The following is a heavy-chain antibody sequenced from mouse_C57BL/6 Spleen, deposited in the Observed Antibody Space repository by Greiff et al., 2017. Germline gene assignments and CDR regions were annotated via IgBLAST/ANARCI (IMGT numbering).Heavy chain of an antibody. V-gene: IGHV6-3*01. CDR1: GFTFSNYW. J-gene: IGHJ3*01. D-gene: IGHD2-4*01. CDR3: TVLYYDYDAGFAY. CDR2: IRLKSDNYAT. Sequence: EVQRVESGGGLVQPGGSMKLSCVASGFTFSNYWMNWVRQSPEKGLEWVAQIRLKSDNYATHYAESVKGRFTISRDDSKSSVYLQMNNLRAEDTGIYYCTVLYYDYDAGFAYWGQGTLVTVSA.